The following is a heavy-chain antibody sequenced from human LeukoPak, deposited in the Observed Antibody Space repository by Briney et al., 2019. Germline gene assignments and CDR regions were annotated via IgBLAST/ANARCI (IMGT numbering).Heavy chain of an antibody. Sequence: GGSLRLSCAASGFTFSSYEMNWVRQAPGKGLEWVSTISDNGRSTHYADSVKGRFTISRDNSKNTLDLQMNSLKDEDTAIYYCAKDVRPGGGGMDVWGQGTTVTVSS. D-gene: IGHD3-10*02. V-gene: IGHV3-23*01. CDR2: ISDNGRST. J-gene: IGHJ6*02. CDR3: AKDVRPGGGGMDV. CDR1: GFTFSSYE.